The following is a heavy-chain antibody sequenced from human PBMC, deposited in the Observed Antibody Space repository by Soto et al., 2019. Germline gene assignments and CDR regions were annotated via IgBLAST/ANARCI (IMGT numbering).Heavy chain of an antibody. J-gene: IGHJ5*02. CDR3: AKDLGDYYDSSGYSNWFDP. V-gene: IGHV3-9*01. Sequence: EVQLVESGGGLVQPGRSLRLSCAASGSTFDDYAMHWVRQPPGKGLEWVSGISWNSAAIGYADSVRGRFSISRDNAKNSLYLQMNSLRAEDTAVYYCAKDLGDYYDSSGYSNWFDPWGQGTLVTVSS. D-gene: IGHD3-22*01. CDR2: ISWNSAAI. CDR1: GSTFDDYA.